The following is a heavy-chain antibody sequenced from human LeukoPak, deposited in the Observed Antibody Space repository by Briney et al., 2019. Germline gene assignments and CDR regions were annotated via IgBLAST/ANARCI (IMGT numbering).Heavy chain of an antibody. CDR3: ARGLAIFGVVIPWAFDI. J-gene: IGHJ3*02. Sequence: SETLSLTCAVYGGSFSGYYWSWIRQPPGKGLEWIGEINHSGSTNYNPSLKSRVTISVDTSKNQFSLKLSSVTAADTAVYYCARGLAIFGVVIPWAFDIRGQGTMVTVSS. D-gene: IGHD3-3*01. CDR2: INHSGST. V-gene: IGHV4-34*01. CDR1: GGSFSGYY.